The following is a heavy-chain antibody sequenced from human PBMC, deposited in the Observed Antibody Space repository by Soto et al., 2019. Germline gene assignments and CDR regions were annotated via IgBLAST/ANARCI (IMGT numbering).Heavy chain of an antibody. CDR2: ISGDGSST. Sequence: EVQLVDSGGGLVQPGGSLRLSCAASEFTFRSYWMHWVRQSPGKGLVWVSRISGDGSSTNYADSVKGRFTISRDNAKNTVYVQIDSLRAEDTAVYYCEISLPGTYGAFDLWGQETMVTVSS. J-gene: IGHJ3*01. V-gene: IGHV3-74*01. D-gene: IGHD1-7*01. CDR3: EISLPGTYGAFDL. CDR1: EFTFRSYW.